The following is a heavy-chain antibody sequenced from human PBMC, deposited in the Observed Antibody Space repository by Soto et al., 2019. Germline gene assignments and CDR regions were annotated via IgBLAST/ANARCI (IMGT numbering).Heavy chain of an antibody. CDR1: GFTFRTNP. CDR2: VSDSGAKT. D-gene: IGHD3-10*01. CDR3: AKDFQFGGSGTGYFDN. Sequence: GSLRLSCVASGFTFRTNPMSWVRQAPGKGLEWVSGVSDSGAKTYYADSVKGRFTVSRDNSKNTLYLEMKSLRAEDTAVYYCAKDFQFGGSGTGYFDNWGQGTLVTVSS. J-gene: IGHJ4*02. V-gene: IGHV3-23*01.